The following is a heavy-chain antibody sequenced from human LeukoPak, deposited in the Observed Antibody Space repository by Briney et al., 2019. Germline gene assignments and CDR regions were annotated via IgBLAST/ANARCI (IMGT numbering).Heavy chain of an antibody. J-gene: IGHJ4*02. CDR2: INHSGST. CDR3: AGDRYYYDSRGYYLSY. D-gene: IGHD3-22*01. V-gene: IGHV4-34*01. Sequence: SETLSLTCAVYGGSFSGYYWSWIRQPPGKGLEWIGEINHSGSTNYNPSLKSRVTISVDTSKNQFSLKLSPVTAADTAVYYCAGDRYYYDSRGYYLSYWGQGTLVTVSS. CDR1: GGSFSGYY.